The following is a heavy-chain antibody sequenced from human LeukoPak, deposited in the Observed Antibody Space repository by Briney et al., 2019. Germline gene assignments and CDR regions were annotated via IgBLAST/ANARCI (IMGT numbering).Heavy chain of an antibody. D-gene: IGHD3-3*01. CDR1: GGSISSGGYS. CDR2: IYHSGST. CDR3: ARAQRYYDFWSGPRGILNWFDP. J-gene: IGHJ5*02. Sequence: SETLSLTCAVSGGSISSGGYSWSWIRQPPGKGLEWIGYIYHSGSTYYNPSLKSRVTISVDRSKNQFSLKLSSVTAADTAVYYCARAQRYYDFWSGPRGILNWFDPWGQGTLVTVSS. V-gene: IGHV4-30-2*01.